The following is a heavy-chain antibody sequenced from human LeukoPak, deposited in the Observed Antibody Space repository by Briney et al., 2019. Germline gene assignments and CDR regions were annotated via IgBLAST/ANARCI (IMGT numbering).Heavy chain of an antibody. D-gene: IGHD2-2*02. CDR1: GGSISRGDYY. V-gene: IGHV4-30-4*08. Sequence: SETLSLTCTVSGGSISRGDYYWSWIRQPPGKGLEWIGYIYYSGSTYYNPSLKSRVTISVDTSKNQFSLKLSSVTAADTAVYYCARDEDCSSTSCYNLVYWGQGTLVTVSS. CDR2: IYYSGST. CDR3: ARDEDCSSTSCYNLVY. J-gene: IGHJ4*02.